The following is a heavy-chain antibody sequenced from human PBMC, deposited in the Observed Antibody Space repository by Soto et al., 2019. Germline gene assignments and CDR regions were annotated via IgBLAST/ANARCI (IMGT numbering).Heavy chain of an antibody. CDR2: INSDGSST. CDR1: GLTFSSYW. Sequence: EVQLVESGGGLVQPGGSLRLSCAASGLTFSSYWMHWVRQAPGKGLVWVSRINSDGSSTNYADSVKGRFTISRDNAKNTLYLQMTSLRAEDTAVYYCALSYTVPTDYWGQGTLVTVSS. D-gene: IGHD4-17*01. J-gene: IGHJ4*02. V-gene: IGHV3-74*01. CDR3: ALSYTVPTDY.